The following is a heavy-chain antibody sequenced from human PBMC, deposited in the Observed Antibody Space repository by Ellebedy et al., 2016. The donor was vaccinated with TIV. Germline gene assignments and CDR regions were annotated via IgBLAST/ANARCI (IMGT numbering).Heavy chain of an antibody. V-gene: IGHV3-33*06. J-gene: IGHJ3*02. CDR3: TKDKGPVAFDI. CDR1: GFTFNIFA. Sequence: PGGSLRLSCTASGFTFNIFAMHWVRLAPAKGLEWLGVIMYDGTNRWYVDSLEGRFTISRDNSKNTLHLQMNSLRAEDTAVYYCTKDKGPVAFDIWGQGTMVTVSS. CDR2: IMYDGTNR.